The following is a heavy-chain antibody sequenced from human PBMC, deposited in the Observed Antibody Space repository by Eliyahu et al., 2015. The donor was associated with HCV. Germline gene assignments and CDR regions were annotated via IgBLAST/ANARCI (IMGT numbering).Heavy chain of an antibody. J-gene: IGHJ4*02. V-gene: IGHV3-15*01. D-gene: IGHD6-13*01. Sequence: EVQLVXSGGGLXKPGCSLRLSFAAXXLXFSTAWMTWVRQAPGKGLEWVGRIKTKAAGGTTDYAAPVKGRFIISRDDSKNTLYLQMNSLRTEDTAVYYCTTGYSSNWPYYVDYWGQGTLVTVSS. CDR1: XLXFSTAW. CDR2: IKTKAAGGTT. CDR3: TTGYSSNWPYYVDY.